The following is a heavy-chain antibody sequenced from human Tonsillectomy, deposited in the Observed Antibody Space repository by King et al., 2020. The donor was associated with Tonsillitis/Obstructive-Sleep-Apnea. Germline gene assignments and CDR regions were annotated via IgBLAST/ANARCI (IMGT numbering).Heavy chain of an antibody. CDR2: ITNNADKT. CDR1: GFTISSRA. V-gene: IGHV3-23*04. CDR3: AKDHESSGWPAFDP. J-gene: IGHJ5*02. Sequence: VQLVESGGGLVQPGGSLRLSCAVSGFTISSRAVSWVRQAPGKGLEWLSSITNNADKTYYADPVMGRLTISRDNSKNTLYLEMNSLRVEDTAVYYCAKDHESSGWPAFDPWGQGTLVTVSS. D-gene: IGHD3-22*01.